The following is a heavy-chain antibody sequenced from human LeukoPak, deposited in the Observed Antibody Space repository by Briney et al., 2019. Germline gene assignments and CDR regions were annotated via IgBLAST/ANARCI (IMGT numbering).Heavy chain of an antibody. V-gene: IGHV4-61*02. D-gene: IGHD1-26*01. CDR1: GGSISSGNCY. CDR3: AKVGGTENWFDP. Sequence: SQTLSLTCTVSGGSISSGNCYWSWIRQPAGKGLEWIGRIFTSGSTNYNPSLKSRVTISVDTSKNQFSLKLTSVTAADTAVYYCAKVGGTENWFDPWGQGTLVTVSS. J-gene: IGHJ5*02. CDR2: IFTSGST.